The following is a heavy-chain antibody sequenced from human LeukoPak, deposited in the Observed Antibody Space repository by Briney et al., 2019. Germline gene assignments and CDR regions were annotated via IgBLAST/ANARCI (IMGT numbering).Heavy chain of an antibody. V-gene: IGHV3-21*01. J-gene: IGHJ4*02. CDR1: GFTFSTYT. Sequence: GGSLRLSCLASGFTFSTYTMNWVRQAPGKGLEWVSSIDGTSTNIYYADSVKGRFTISRDNAKNSVYLQMSSLRAEDTAVYYCARDDPSMIAALHYWGQGTLVTVSS. D-gene: IGHD6-6*01. CDR2: IDGTSTNI. CDR3: ARDDPSMIAALHY.